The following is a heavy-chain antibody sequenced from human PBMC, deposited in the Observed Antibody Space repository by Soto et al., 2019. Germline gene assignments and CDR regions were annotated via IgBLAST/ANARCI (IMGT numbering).Heavy chain of an antibody. CDR2: LYSGGTT. CDR3: ARVVLVGATPDYFDH. J-gene: IGHJ4*01. V-gene: IGHV3-53*01. CDR1: GFTVSRNF. D-gene: IGHD1-26*01. Sequence: EVQLVESGGGLIQPGGSLRLSCAVSGFTVSRNFMSWIRQAPGKGLQWVSILYSGGTTYYTDCVKGRFTISGDNSKNTVYLQMNSLRVEDTATYYCARVVLVGATPDYFDHWGQGTLVSVSS.